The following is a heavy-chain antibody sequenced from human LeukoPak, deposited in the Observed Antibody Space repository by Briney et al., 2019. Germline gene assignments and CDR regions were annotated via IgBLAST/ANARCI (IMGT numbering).Heavy chain of an antibody. V-gene: IGHV4-59*11. Sequence: SETLSLTCTVSGASISSHYWSWIRQPPGKGLEWIGYIDYSGGTYYNPSLKSRVTISGDTSKNQFSLKLSSVTAADTAVYYCARNYYGSAAPFDPWGQGTLVTVSS. CDR2: IDYSGGT. J-gene: IGHJ5*02. CDR1: GASISSHY. D-gene: IGHD3-10*01. CDR3: ARNYYGSAAPFDP.